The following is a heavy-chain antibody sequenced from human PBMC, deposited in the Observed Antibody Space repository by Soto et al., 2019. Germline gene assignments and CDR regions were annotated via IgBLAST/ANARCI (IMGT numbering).Heavy chain of an antibody. D-gene: IGHD1-26*01. CDR2: LSAENGKT. V-gene: IGHV1-18*01. CDR1: GYSFSDNG. J-gene: IGHJ4*02. CDR3: ARVYSDYIYY. Sequence: QVHLVQSEGEAKKPGASVKVSCKASGYSFSDNGITWVRQAPGHGLEWMGWLSAENGKTNYAPKFQGRVTMTTDTSTGTASMELKNLKHDDTAVYYCARVYSDYIYYWGQGTLVTVAS.